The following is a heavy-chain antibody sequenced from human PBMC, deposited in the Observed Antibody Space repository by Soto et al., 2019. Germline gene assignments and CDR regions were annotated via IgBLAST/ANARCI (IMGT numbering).Heavy chain of an antibody. CDR3: AKTYGYSSGWAFYGMDV. CDR2: ISYDGSNK. V-gene: IGHV3-30*18. CDR1: GFTFSSYG. J-gene: IGHJ6*02. D-gene: IGHD6-19*01. Sequence: QVQLVESGGSVVQPGRSLRLSCAASGFTFSSYGMHWVRQAPGKGLEWVAVISYDGSNKYYADSVKGRFTISRDNSKNTLYLQMNSLRAEDTAVYYCAKTYGYSSGWAFYGMDVWGQGTTVTVSS.